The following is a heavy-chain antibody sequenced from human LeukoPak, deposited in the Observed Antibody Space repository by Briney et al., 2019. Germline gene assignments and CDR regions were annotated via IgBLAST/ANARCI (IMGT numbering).Heavy chain of an antibody. Sequence: PGGSLRLSCAASGFTFSSYAMSWVRQAPGKGLEWVSAISGSGGSTYYADSVKGRFTISRDNSKNTLYLQMNSLRAEDTAVYYCANGARPYSSSWFYFDYWGQGTLVTVSS. CDR3: ANGARPYSSSWFYFDY. CDR1: GFTFSSYA. V-gene: IGHV3-23*01. CDR2: ISGSGGST. D-gene: IGHD6-13*01. J-gene: IGHJ4*02.